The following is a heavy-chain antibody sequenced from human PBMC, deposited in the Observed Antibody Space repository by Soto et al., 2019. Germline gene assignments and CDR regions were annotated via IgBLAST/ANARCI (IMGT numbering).Heavy chain of an antibody. V-gene: IGHV4-34*01. D-gene: IGHD2-2*01. Sequence: SETLSLTCAVYGGSFSGYYWSWIRQPPGKGLEWIGEINHSGSTNYNPSLKSRVTISVDTSKNQFSLKLSSVTAADTTVYYCARVLGCSSTSCYRRIDYWGQGTRVTVSS. CDR1: GGSFSGYY. J-gene: IGHJ4*02. CDR3: ARVLGCSSTSCYRRIDY. CDR2: INHSGST.